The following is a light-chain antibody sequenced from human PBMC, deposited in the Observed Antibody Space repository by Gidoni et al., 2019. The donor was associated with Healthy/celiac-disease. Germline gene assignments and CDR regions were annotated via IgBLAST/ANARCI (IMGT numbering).Light chain of an antibody. V-gene: IGKV4-1*01. CDR1: QRVLYSSNNKNY. CDR3: QQYYSTPYT. Sequence: DIVMTQSPDSLAVSLGKRATINCKSSQRVLYSSNNKNYLAWYQQKPGQPPKLIIYWASTRESGVPDRFSGSGSGTDFTLTISSLQAEDVAVYYCQQYYSTPYTFGQGTKLEIK. J-gene: IGKJ2*01. CDR2: WAS.